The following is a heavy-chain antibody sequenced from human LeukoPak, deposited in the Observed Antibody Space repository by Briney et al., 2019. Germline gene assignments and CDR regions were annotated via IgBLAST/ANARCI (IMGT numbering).Heavy chain of an antibody. V-gene: IGHV3-53*01. CDR1: GFTVSSNY. J-gene: IGHJ6*04. Sequence: PGGSLRLSCAASGFTVSSNYMSWVRQAPGKGLEWVSVIYSGGSTYYADPVEGRFTISRDNSKNTLYLQMNSLRAEDTAVYYCARDASVCSSTSCYGDVWGKGTTVTVSS. CDR3: ARDASVCSSTSCYGDV. D-gene: IGHD2-2*01. CDR2: IYSGGST.